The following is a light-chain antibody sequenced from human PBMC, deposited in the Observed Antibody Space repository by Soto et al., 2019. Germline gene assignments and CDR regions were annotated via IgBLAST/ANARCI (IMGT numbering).Light chain of an antibody. J-gene: IGLJ1*01. CDR2: EVS. CDR3: SSYSSIGALV. Sequence: QSALTQPASVSGSPGQSITISCTGTSSDVGGYNYVSWYQQHPGKAPTAMIYEVSNRTSGVSYRFSGSKSGNTASLTISGLQAEAEADYYCSSYSSIGALVFGTGTKLTVL. V-gene: IGLV2-14*01. CDR1: SSDVGGYNY.